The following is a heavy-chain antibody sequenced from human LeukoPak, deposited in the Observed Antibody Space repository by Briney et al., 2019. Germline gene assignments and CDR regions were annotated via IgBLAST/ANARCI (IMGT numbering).Heavy chain of an antibody. CDR3: ASLNRAAPDY. J-gene: IGHJ4*02. CDR2: ISYDGSNK. V-gene: IGHV3-30-3*01. CDR1: GFTFSSYA. D-gene: IGHD1-14*01. Sequence: PGGSLRLSCAASGFTFSSYAMHWVRQAPGKGLEWVAVISYDGSNKYYADSVKGRFTISRDNSKNTLYLQMNGLRAEDTAVYYCASLNRAAPDYWGQGTLVTVSS.